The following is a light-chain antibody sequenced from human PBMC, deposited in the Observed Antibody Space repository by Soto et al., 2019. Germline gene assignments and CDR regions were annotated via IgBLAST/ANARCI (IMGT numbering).Light chain of an antibody. J-gene: IGKJ5*01. Sequence: IVLTQSPGTLSLSPGERATLSCRASQPITSSYLAWYQHQPGQAPRLLIYRTFARAPGIPDRFSGGGSGTDFTPTISSLEREDFAVYYCQQYDTSPPTFGQGTRLDIK. CDR2: RTF. V-gene: IGKV3-20*01. CDR1: QPITSSY. CDR3: QQYDTSPPT.